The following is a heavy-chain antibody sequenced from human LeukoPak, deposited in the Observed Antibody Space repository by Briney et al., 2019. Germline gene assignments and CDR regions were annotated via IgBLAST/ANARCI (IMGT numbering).Heavy chain of an antibody. Sequence: GGSLRLSCAASGFTFSSYAMHWVRQAPGKGLEWVAVISYDGSNKYYADSVKGRFTISRDNSKNTLYLQMNSLRAEDTAVYYCARDRGMVRGVTTFLGSYGMDVWGQGTTVTVSS. D-gene: IGHD3-10*01. CDR3: ARDRGMVRGVTTFLGSYGMDV. V-gene: IGHV3-30*07. J-gene: IGHJ6*02. CDR2: ISYDGSNK. CDR1: GFTFSSYA.